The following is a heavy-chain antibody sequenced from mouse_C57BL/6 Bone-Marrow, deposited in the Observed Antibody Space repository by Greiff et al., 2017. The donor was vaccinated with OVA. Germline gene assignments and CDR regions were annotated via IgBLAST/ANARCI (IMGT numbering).Heavy chain of an antibody. CDR2: ISYDGSN. V-gene: IGHV3-6*01. Sequence: EVQLQQSGPGLVKPSQSLSLTCSVTGYSITSGYYWNWIRQFPGNKLEWMGYISYDGSNNYNPSLKNRISITRDTSKNQFFLKLNSVTTEDTATYYCARERGYGSSYRYFDVWGTGTTVTVSS. CDR3: ARERGYGSSYRYFDV. CDR1: GYSITSGYY. J-gene: IGHJ1*03. D-gene: IGHD1-1*01.